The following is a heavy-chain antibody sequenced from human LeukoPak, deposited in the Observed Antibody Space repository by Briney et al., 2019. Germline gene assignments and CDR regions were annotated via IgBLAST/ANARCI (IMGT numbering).Heavy chain of an antibody. CDR1: GGSISSYY. CDR2: IYYSGST. CDR3: AREYSSSWYTSALDP. Sequence: SETLSLTCTVSGGSISSYYWSWIRQPPGKGLEWIGYIYYSGSTNYNPSLKSRVTISVDTSKNQFSLKLSSVTAADTAVYYCAREYSSSWYTSALDPWGQGTLVTVSS. V-gene: IGHV4-59*01. J-gene: IGHJ5*02. D-gene: IGHD6-13*01.